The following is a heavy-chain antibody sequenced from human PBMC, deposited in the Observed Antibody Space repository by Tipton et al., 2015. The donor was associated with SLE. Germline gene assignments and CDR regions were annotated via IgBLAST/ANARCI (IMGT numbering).Heavy chain of an antibody. CDR3: ARTSGSYMDY. J-gene: IGHJ4*02. D-gene: IGHD3-10*01. Sequence: TLSLTCTVSGGSISSSSYYWSWIRQPPGKGLEWIGYVYYSGSTYYNPSLKSRVTISVDKSKNQFSLKLSSVTAADTAVYYCARTSGSYMDYWGQGTLVTVSS. V-gene: IGHV4-61*05. CDR1: GGSISSSSYY. CDR2: VYYSGST.